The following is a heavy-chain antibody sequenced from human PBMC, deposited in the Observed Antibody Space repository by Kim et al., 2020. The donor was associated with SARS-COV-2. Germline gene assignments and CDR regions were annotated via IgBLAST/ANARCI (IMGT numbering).Heavy chain of an antibody. V-gene: IGHV3-53*01. CDR1: NFIVSSND. J-gene: IGHJ6*02. Sequence: GGSLRLSCAASNFIVSSNDMTWVRQAPGKGLEWVSIIYVAGNTDYADSVKGRFIIFRDNSKNILYLQMNNLRGQDTAMYYCANVNWYDKGRGMDVWGQGT. CDR3: ANVNWYDKGRGMDV. CDR2: IYVAGNT. D-gene: IGHD1-20*01.